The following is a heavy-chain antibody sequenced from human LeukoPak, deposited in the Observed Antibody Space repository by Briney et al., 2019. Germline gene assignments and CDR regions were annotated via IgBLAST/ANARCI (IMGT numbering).Heavy chain of an antibody. Sequence: PGGSLRLSCEASGFTFGNYAMNWVRQAPGKGLEWVSTISGTGSNTYYADSAKGRFTISRDNSKDTLFLQLNSLTAADTAMYFCAKASVAIPQYCNSWGQGTLVTVSS. D-gene: IGHD2-2*02. CDR1: GFTFGNYA. J-gene: IGHJ5*02. CDR2: ISGTGSNT. CDR3: AKASVAIPQYCNS. V-gene: IGHV3-23*01.